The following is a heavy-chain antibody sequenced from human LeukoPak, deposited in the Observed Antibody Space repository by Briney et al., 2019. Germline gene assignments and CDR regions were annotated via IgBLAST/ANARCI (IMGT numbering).Heavy chain of an antibody. J-gene: IGHJ4*02. CDR3: ASKLTAVAGYFDC. CDR2: IHHSGST. CDR1: GGSISSSHW. Sequence: KSSGTLSLTCAISGGSISSSHWWSWVRQPPGKGLEWIGEIHHSGSTNYNPSLKSRVTISVDKFKNQFSLKLSSVTAADTAVYYCASKLTAVAGYFDCWGQGTLVTVSS. D-gene: IGHD6-19*01. V-gene: IGHV4-4*02.